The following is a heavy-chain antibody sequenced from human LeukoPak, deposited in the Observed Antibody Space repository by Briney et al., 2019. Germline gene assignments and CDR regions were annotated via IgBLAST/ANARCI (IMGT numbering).Heavy chain of an antibody. D-gene: IGHD1-1*01. CDR3: ASSRGYGLPAH. Sequence: PSETLSLTCTVSGGSISSYYWSWIRQPPGKGLEWIGYIYYSGSTNYNPSLKSRVTISVDTSKNQFSLKLSSVTAADTAVYYCASSRGYGLPAHWGQGTLVTVSS. J-gene: IGHJ4*02. CDR1: GGSISSYY. CDR2: IYYSGST. V-gene: IGHV4-59*01.